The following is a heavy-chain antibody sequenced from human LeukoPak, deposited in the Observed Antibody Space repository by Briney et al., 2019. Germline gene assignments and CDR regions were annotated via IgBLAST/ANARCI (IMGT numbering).Heavy chain of an antibody. Sequence: PSETLSLTCTVSGDSIGSSSYYWGWIRQPPGKGLEWIGTIYYSGSTYYNPSLKSRVTISVDTSKNQFSLKLSSVTAADTAVYYCARDCTYYYGSGSPHYFDYWGQGTLVTVSS. J-gene: IGHJ4*02. D-gene: IGHD3-10*01. CDR1: GDSIGSSSYY. CDR2: IYYSGST. CDR3: ARDCTYYYGSGSPHYFDY. V-gene: IGHV4-39*07.